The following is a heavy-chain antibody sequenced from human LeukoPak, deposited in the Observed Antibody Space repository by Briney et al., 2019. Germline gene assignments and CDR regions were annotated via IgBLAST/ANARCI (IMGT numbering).Heavy chain of an antibody. CDR2: GYYSGTT. J-gene: IGHJ5*02. CDR1: GGSIKSNY. Sequence: SETLSLTCTVSGGSIKSNYWSWIRQPPGKGPEWIGYGYYSGTTNYNPSFKSRVTISLDTSKRQFSLKLRFVTTADTAVYYCAREGDPGSGYNYGNWLDPWGQGTLVTVSS. V-gene: IGHV4-59*01. CDR3: AREGDPGSGYNYGNWLDP. D-gene: IGHD5-24*01.